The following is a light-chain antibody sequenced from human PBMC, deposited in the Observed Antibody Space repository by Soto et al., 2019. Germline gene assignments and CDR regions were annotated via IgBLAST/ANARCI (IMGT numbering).Light chain of an antibody. CDR3: MQAIQAPFT. J-gene: IGKJ3*01. Sequence: EIVMTQSPLSLPVTPGEPASISCKSSQSLLHSNGYNYLDWYLQKPGQSPQLLIYAGSNRASGVPDRFSDSGSRADFILKISRVEAEDVDVYYCMQAIQAPFTFSPGTKVDI. V-gene: IGKV2-28*01. CDR2: AGS. CDR1: QSLLHSNGYNY.